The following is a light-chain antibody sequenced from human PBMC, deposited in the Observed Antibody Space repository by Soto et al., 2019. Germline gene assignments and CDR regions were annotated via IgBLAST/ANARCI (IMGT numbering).Light chain of an antibody. J-gene: IGKJ2*01. V-gene: IGKV3-20*01. CDR2: GAS. CDR3: QQYDNSRYT. CDR1: QSVSSTY. Sequence: EIVLTQSPGTLSLSPGERATLSFRASQSVSSTYLAWYQQKPGQSPRLLIYGASSRATGIPDRFSGSGSGTDFTLTISRLEPEDFAVYYCQQYDNSRYTFGQGTKLEI.